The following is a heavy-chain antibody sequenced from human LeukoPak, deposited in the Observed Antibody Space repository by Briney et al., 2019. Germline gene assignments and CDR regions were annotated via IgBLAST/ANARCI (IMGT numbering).Heavy chain of an antibody. V-gene: IGHV4-39*01. J-gene: IGHJ4*02. CDR1: GGSISSSSYY. D-gene: IGHD5-12*01. CDR3: ARHERGIWLRPGYYFDY. Sequence: SETLSLTCTVSGGSISSSSYYWGWIRQPPGKGLEWIGSIYYSGSTYYNPSLKSRVTISVDTSKNQFSLKLSSVTAADTAVYYCARHERGIWLRPGYYFDYWGQGTLVTVSS. CDR2: IYYSGST.